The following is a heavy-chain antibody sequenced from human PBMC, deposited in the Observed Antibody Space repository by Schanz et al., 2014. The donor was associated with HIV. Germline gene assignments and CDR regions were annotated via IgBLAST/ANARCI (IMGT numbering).Heavy chain of an antibody. J-gene: IGHJ5*02. V-gene: IGHV1-2*02. CDR3: ARDVSVDCTGINNCYTRKWFDP. D-gene: IGHD2-2*02. Sequence: QVQLVQSGAEVKKPGASVKVSCKASGYTFTDYFIHWVRQAPGQGLEWMGWVRPNSGDTYYVKKFQGRVTMTRVTSISTASMELNRLTSDDTAVYYCARDVSVDCTGINNCYTRKWFDPWGQGTLVTVSS. CDR2: VRPNSGDT. CDR1: GYTFTDYF.